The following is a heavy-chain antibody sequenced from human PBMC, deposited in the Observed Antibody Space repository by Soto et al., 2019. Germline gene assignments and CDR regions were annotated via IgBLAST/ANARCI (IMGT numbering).Heavy chain of an antibody. J-gene: IGHJ6*02. CDR1: GFTFSSHS. V-gene: IGHV3-48*02. D-gene: IGHD6-13*01. CDR2: IDSSGNSI. CDR3: ARLQLVDWFFINLDLYRMDV. Sequence: EVQLVESGGGLVQPGGSLRLSCSSSGFTFSSHSMNWVRQAPGKGLEWVARIDSSGNSIYYADSVKGRFAVSRDNANSSLFLQMNSLRDEDTAVYYCARLQLVDWFFINLDLYRMDVWGQGTTVVVSS.